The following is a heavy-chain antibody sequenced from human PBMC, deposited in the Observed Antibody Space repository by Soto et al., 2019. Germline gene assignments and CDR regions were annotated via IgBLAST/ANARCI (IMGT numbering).Heavy chain of an antibody. CDR2: INHSGST. Sequence: SETLSLTCAVYGGSFSGCYWTWIRQPPGTGLEWIGEINHSGSTNYNPSLKSRVTISVDTSKNQFSLKLTSVTAADTAVYYCARDKITGLFDYWGQGTLVTVSS. CDR3: ARDKITGLFDY. J-gene: IGHJ4*02. CDR1: GGSFSGCY. V-gene: IGHV4-34*01. D-gene: IGHD2-8*02.